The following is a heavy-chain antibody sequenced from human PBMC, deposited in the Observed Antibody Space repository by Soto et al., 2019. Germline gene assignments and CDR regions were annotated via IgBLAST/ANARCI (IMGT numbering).Heavy chain of an antibody. V-gene: IGHV3-23*01. D-gene: IGHD3-3*01. CDR2: ISGSGGST. Sequence: LRLSCAASGFTFSSYAMSWVRQAPGKGLEWVSAISGSGGSTYYADSVKGRFTISRDNSKNTLYLQMNSLRAEDTAVYYCAKGYDFWSGYSLAGMDVWGKGTTVTVSS. CDR1: GFTFSSYA. CDR3: AKGYDFWSGYSLAGMDV. J-gene: IGHJ6*03.